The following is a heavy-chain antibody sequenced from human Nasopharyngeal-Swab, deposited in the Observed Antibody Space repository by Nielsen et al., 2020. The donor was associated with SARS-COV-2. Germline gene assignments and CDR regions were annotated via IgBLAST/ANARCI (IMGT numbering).Heavy chain of an antibody. CDR1: GFTVSSNH. Sequence: FAASGFTVSSNHMSLVRQAPGKGLEWIGVINHSGSTNYHPSLKSRVTISVDTSKNQFSLKLSSVTAADTAVYYCARVGGRDGYNLGSWGQGTLVTDSS. J-gene: IGHJ5*02. CDR3: ARVGGRDGYNLGS. V-gene: IGHV4-34*01. D-gene: IGHD5-24*01. CDR2: INHSGST.